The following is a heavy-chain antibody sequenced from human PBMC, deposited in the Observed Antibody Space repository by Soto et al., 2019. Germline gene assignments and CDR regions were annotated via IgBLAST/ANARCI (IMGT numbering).Heavy chain of an antibody. CDR2: ISSSGSTI. CDR3: ARDTPADYGDYEYYYGMDV. J-gene: IGHJ6*02. CDR1: GFTFSSYE. D-gene: IGHD4-17*01. V-gene: IGHV3-48*03. Sequence: EVQLVESGGGLVQPGGSLRLSCAASGFTFSSYEMNWVRQAPGKGLEWVSYISSSGSTIYYADSVKGRFTISRDNAKNSLYLQMNSLRAEDTAVYYCARDTPADYGDYEYYYGMDVWGQGTTVTVSS.